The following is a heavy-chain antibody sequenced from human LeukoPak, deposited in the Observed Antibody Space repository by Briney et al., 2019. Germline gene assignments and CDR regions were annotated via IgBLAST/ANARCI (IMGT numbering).Heavy chain of an antibody. D-gene: IGHD3-10*01. CDR3: ARDKATYATMVRGPYGMDV. CDR1: GGSISSYY. V-gene: IGHV4-59*01. CDR2: IYYSGST. Sequence: SETLSLTCTVSGGSISSYYWSWIRQPPGKGLEWIGYIYYSGSTNYNPSLKSRVTISVDTSKNQFSLKRSSVTAADTAVYYCARDKATYATMVRGPYGMDVWGQGTTVTVSS. J-gene: IGHJ6*02.